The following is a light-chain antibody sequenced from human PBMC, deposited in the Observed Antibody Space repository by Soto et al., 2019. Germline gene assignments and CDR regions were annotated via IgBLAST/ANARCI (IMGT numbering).Light chain of an antibody. CDR2: EVS. J-gene: IGLJ1*01. V-gene: IGLV2-14*01. Sequence: QSALTQPASVSGSPGQSITISCTGPSSDVGSSNYVSWFQQHPGKAPKLMIYEVSNRPSGVSNRFSGSKSGNTASLTISGLHAEDEADYYCSSYTSRSTLDYVFGSGTKLTVL. CDR3: SSYTSRSTLDYV. CDR1: SSDVGSSNY.